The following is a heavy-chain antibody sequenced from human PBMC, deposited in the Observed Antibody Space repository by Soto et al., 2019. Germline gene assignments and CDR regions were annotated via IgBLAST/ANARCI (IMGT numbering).Heavy chain of an antibody. J-gene: IGHJ5*01. V-gene: IGHV4-31*03. D-gene: IGHD3-16*01. CDR3: ATDSGGHPLNRFDS. Sequence: PSETXSLTCTVSGGSLREFGYFWTWIRQRPGRGLEWIGYSTYTGVTYYSPSLQSRISISVDTSKNQFSLTLNSVTAADTAVYYCATDSGGHPLNRFDSWGHGTLVTVSS. CDR2: STYTGVT. CDR1: GGSLREFGYF.